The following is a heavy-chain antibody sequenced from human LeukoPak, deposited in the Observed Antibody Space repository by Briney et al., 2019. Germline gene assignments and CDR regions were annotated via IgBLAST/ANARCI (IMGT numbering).Heavy chain of an antibody. J-gene: IGHJ4*02. CDR1: GYIFTIYG. Sequence: EASVNVSCKASGYIFTIYGINWVRQAPGQGLEWMGWISADNGDTNYAQKFQGRVNMTTDTSTSAVYMELRSLRSDDTALYYCARGGTPTTTFGGYWGQGTMVTVSS. CDR3: ARGGTPTTTFGGY. CDR2: ISADNGDT. D-gene: IGHD3-16*01. V-gene: IGHV1-18*01.